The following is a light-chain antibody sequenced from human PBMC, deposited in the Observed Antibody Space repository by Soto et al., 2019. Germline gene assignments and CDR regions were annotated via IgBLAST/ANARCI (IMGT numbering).Light chain of an antibody. CDR2: LNSDGSH. Sequence: QPVLTQSPSASASLGASVKLTCTLSSGHSSYAIAWHQQQPEKGPRYLIKLNSDGSHSKGDGIPDRFSGSSSGAERYLTISSLQSEDEADYYCQTWGTDIVVFGGGTKVTVL. CDR3: QTWGTDIVV. J-gene: IGLJ2*01. V-gene: IGLV4-69*01. CDR1: SGHSSYA.